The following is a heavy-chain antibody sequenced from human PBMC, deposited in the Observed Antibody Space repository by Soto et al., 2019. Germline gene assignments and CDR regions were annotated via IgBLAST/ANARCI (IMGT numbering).Heavy chain of an antibody. CDR2: IIPIFGTA. CDR1: VGTFSSYA. V-gene: IGHV1-69*06. D-gene: IGHD2-15*01. CDR3: ARGFGYCSGGSCYSFNY. J-gene: IGHJ4*02. Sequence: GXSVKVSCKASVGTFSSYAISWVRQAPGQGLEWMGGIIPIFGTANYAQKFQGRVTITADKSTSTAYMELSSLRSEDTAVYYCARGFGYCSGGSCYSFNYWGQGSLVTVSS.